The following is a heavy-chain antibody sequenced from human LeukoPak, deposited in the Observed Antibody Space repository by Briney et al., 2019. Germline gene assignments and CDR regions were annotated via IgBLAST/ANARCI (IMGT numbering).Heavy chain of an antibody. CDR3: ARLAKQAMHYFDY. V-gene: IGHV4-59*08. Sequence: SETLSLTCAVYGGSFSGYYWSWIRQPPGKGLEWIGYIYYSGSTNYNPSLKSRVTISVDTSKNQFSLKLSSVTAADTAVYYCARLAKQAMHYFDYWGQGTLVTVSS. CDR1: GGSFSGYY. CDR2: IYYSGST. J-gene: IGHJ4*02.